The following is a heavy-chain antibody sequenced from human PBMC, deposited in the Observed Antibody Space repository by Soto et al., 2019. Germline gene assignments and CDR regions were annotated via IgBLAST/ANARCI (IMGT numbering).Heavy chain of an antibody. D-gene: IGHD5-12*01. J-gene: IGHJ5*01. CDR3: AKDRGRGYDWFDY. CDR1: GFTFSSYA. Sequence: EVQLLESGGGLVQPGGSLRLSCAASGFTFSSYAMSWVRQAPGKGLEWVSAISGSGGSTFYADSVKGRFTISRDTSKNTLFLQMNSLSAEDTAVYYCAKDRGRGYDWFDYWGQGTLVTVSS. V-gene: IGHV3-23*01. CDR2: ISGSGGST.